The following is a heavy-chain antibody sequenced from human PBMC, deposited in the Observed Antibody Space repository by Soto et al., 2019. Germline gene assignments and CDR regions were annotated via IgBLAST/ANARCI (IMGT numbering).Heavy chain of an antibody. D-gene: IGHD2-15*01. CDR3: AREGVVVLATGFDY. CDR1: GYTFTSYY. J-gene: IGHJ4*02. V-gene: IGHV1-46*03. Sequence: QVHLVQSGAEVKRPGASVKVSCKASGYTFTSYYIHWVRQAPGQGLEWMGIINPSGGSPTYAEKFQGRVTMTRETSTSTMYMELSSLTSEDTAVYYCAREGVVVLATGFDYWGQGTLVIVSS. CDR2: INPSGGSP.